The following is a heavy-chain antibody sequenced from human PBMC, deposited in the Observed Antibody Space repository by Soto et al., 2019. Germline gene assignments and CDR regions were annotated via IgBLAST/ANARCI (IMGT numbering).Heavy chain of an antibody. CDR1: EFTFSRSW. J-gene: IGHJ2*01. CDR3: VKSDWFDV. V-gene: IGHV3-74*01. D-gene: IGHD3-9*01. Sequence: EAQLVESGGGLVQPGGSLRLSCAASEFTFSRSWMHWVRQAPGKGLVWVSRIRNDGGSTSYADSVKGRFTISRDNAGNTLYLEMNSLRGEDTAVYYCVKSDWFDVWGRGTLVTVSS. CDR2: IRNDGGST.